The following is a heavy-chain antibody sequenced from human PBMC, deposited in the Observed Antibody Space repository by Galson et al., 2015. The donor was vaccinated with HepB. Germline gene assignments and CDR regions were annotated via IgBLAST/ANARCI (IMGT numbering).Heavy chain of an antibody. J-gene: IGHJ4*02. V-gene: IGHV3-23*01. D-gene: IGHD3-10*01. Sequence: SLRLSCAASGFTFSSYAMNWVRQAPGQGLEWVSSISVRAGYTFYADSVKGRFTISRDNSKNTLYLQMNSLRAEDTAVYYCAKEPRGHQDLGYWGQGTLVTVSS. CDR1: GFTFSSYA. CDR3: AKEPRGHQDLGY. CDR2: ISVRAGYT.